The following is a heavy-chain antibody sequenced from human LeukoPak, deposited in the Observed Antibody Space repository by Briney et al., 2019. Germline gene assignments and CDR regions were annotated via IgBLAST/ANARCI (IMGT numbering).Heavy chain of an antibody. CDR2: ISYDGSNE. CDR3: ARGRSLGGERPAYFQY. D-gene: IGHD2-21*01. J-gene: IGHJ1*01. Sequence: LTGGSLRLSCAPSGFSFSTYAMHWVRQAPDKGLEWVAIISYDGSNENYADSVKGQFTISRDNSKNTLYLQMNSLRAEDTAVYYCARGRSLGGERPAYFQYWGQGTLVTVSS. V-gene: IGHV3-30-3*01. CDR1: GFSFSTYA.